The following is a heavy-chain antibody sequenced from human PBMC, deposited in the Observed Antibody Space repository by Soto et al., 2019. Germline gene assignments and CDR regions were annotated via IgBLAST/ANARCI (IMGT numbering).Heavy chain of an antibody. V-gene: IGHV3-21*01. Sequence: GGSLRLSCAASGFTFSSYSMNWVRQAPGKGLEWVSSISSSSSYIYYADSVKGRFTISRDNAKNSLYLQMNSLRAEDTAVYYCARDRVAMDQYGTAYYYYGMDVWGQGTTVTVSS. D-gene: IGHD2-15*01. CDR3: ARDRVAMDQYGTAYYYYGMDV. CDR2: ISSSSSYI. CDR1: GFTFSSYS. J-gene: IGHJ6*02.